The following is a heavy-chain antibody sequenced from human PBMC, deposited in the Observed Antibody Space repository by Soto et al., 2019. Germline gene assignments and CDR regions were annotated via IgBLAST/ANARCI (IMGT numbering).Heavy chain of an antibody. CDR1: GFTFSSYW. CDR3: ARDLGTIFGVVIYSYYGMDV. V-gene: IGHV3-7*01. J-gene: IGHJ6*02. Sequence: GGSLRLSCAASGFTFSSYWMSWVRQAPGKGLEWVANIKQDGSEKYYVDSVKGRFTISRDNAKNSLYLQMNSLRAEDTAVYYCARDLGTIFGVVIYSYYGMDVWGQGTTVTVSS. D-gene: IGHD3-3*01. CDR2: IKQDGSEK.